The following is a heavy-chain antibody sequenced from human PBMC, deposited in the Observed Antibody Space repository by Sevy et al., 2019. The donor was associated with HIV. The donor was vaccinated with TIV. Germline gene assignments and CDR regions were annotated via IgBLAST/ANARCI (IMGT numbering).Heavy chain of an antibody. CDR2: TWYDGSNK. CDR1: GFTFSSYG. Sequence: GGSLRLSCAASGFTFSSYGMHWVRQAPGKGPEWVAVTWYDGSNKYYADSVKGRFTISRDNSKNTLYLQMNSLRAEDTAVYYCARDKEANYYYYGMDVWGQGTTVTVSS. V-gene: IGHV3-33*01. CDR3: ARDKEANYYYYGMDV. J-gene: IGHJ6*02.